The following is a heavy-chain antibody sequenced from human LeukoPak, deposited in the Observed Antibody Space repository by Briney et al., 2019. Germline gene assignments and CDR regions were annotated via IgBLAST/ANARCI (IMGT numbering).Heavy chain of an antibody. CDR1: GGSISSGSYY. CDR2: IYTSGST. J-gene: IGHJ3*02. CDR3: ARDYRYLTGYDPFDI. D-gene: IGHD3-9*01. V-gene: IGHV4-61*02. Sequence: SETLSLTCTVSGGSISSGSYYWSWIRQPAGKGLEWIGRIYTSGSTNYNPSLKSRVTISVDTSKNQFSLKLSSVTAADTAVYYCARDYRYLTGYDPFDIWGQGTMVTVSS.